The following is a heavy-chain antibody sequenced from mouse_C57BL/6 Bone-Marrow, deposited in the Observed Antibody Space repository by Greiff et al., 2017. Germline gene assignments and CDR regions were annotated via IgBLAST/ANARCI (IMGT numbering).Heavy chain of an antibody. D-gene: IGHD1-1*01. J-gene: IGHJ4*01. CDR1: GFTFSSYG. CDR3: ARPILLLRNAMDY. CDR2: ISSGGSYT. Sequence: EVHLVESGGDLVKPGGSLKLSCAASGFTFSSYGMSWVRQTPDKRLEWVATISSGGSYTYYPDSVKWRFTISRDNAKNTLYLQMSSLKSEDTAMYYCARPILLLRNAMDYWGQGTSVTVSS. V-gene: IGHV5-6*01.